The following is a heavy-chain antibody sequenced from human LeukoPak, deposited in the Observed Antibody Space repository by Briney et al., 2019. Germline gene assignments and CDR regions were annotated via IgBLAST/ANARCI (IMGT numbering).Heavy chain of an antibody. Sequence: SETLSLTCAVYGGSFSGYYWSWIRQPPGKGLEWIGEINHSGSTNYNPSLKSRVTISVDTSKNQFSLKLSSVTAADTAVYYCARGQTEDIVVVPAAMRRGPNGGYYFDYWGQGTLVTVSS. D-gene: IGHD2-2*01. J-gene: IGHJ4*02. CDR3: ARGQTEDIVVVPAAMRRGPNGGYYFDY. CDR2: INHSGST. CDR1: GGSFSGYY. V-gene: IGHV4-34*01.